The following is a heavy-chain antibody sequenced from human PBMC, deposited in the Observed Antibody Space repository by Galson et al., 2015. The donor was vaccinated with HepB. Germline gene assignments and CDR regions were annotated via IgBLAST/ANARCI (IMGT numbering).Heavy chain of an antibody. J-gene: IGHJ6*02. V-gene: IGHV1-2*04. CDR1: GYTFTGYY. CDR2: INPNSGGT. D-gene: IGHD3-10*01. CDR3: AREGGLRITMVRGAGGGMDV. Sequence: SVKVSCKASGYTFTGYYMHWVRQAPGQGLEWMGWINPNSGGTNYAQKFQGWVTMTRDTSISTAYMELSRLRSDDTAVYYCAREGGLRITMVRGAGGGMDVWGQGTTVTVSS.